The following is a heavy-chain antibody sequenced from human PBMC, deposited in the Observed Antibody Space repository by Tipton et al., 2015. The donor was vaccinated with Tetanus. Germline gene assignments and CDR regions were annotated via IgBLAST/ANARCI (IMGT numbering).Heavy chain of an antibody. V-gene: IGHV3-23*01. CDR1: GFTFSSYA. CDR3: AKRIVVVPAASLGFDY. CDR2: ISGSGGST. D-gene: IGHD2-2*01. J-gene: IGHJ4*02. Sequence: CAASGFTFSSYAMSWVRQAPGKGLEWVSAISGSGGSTYYADSVKGRFTISRDNSKNTLYLQMNSLRAEDTAVYYCAKRIVVVPAASLGFDYWGQGTLVTVSS.